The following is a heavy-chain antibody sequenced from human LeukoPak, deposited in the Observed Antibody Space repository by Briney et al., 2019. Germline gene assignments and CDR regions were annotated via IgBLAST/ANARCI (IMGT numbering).Heavy chain of an antibody. V-gene: IGHV3-64D*06. CDR2: INSDGGSS. Sequence: GGSLRLSCSASGFSFNNYAVHWVRQAPGKGLEYVSGINSDGGSSHYADSAKGRFTISRDNSKNALYLQLSSLRPEDTALYYCVKTMVVFGGLIRTDAFDIWGQGTMPTVSS. D-gene: IGHD3-10*01. CDR3: VKTMVVFGGLIRTDAFDI. CDR1: GFSFNNYA. J-gene: IGHJ3*02.